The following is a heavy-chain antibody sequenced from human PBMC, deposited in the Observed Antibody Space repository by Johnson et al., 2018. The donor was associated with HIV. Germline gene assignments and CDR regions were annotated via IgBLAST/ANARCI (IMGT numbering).Heavy chain of an antibody. J-gene: IGHJ3*02. D-gene: IGHD2-21*02. CDR3: ARRVVYCGGDCYSVFDI. Sequence: EVQLVESGGGLVQPGGSLRVSCAASGFTFDDYAMHWVRQAPGKGLEWVSGISWYSGSLGYADSVKGRFTISRDNAKNSLYLQMNSLRDEDTAFYYCARRVVYCGGDCYSVFDIWGQGTMVTVSS. CDR1: GFTFDDYA. CDR2: ISWYSGSL. V-gene: IGHV3-9*01.